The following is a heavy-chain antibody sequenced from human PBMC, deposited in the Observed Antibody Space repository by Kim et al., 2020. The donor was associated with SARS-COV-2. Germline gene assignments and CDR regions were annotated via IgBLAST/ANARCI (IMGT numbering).Heavy chain of an antibody. J-gene: IGHJ2*01. CDR3: ARDKIAYYYDSSGYSPGGWYFDL. V-gene: IGHV1-69*13. CDR1: GGTFSSYA. D-gene: IGHD3-22*01. CDR2: IIPIFGTA. Sequence: SVKVSCKASGGTFSSYAISWVRQAPGQGLEWMGGIIPIFGTANYAQKFQGRVTITADESTSTAYMELSSLRSEDTAVYYCARDKIAYYYDSSGYSPGGWYFDLWGRGTLVTVSS.